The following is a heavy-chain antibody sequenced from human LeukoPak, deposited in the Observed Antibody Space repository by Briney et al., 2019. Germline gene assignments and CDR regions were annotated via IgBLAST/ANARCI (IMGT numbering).Heavy chain of an antibody. V-gene: IGHV1-69-2*01. CDR3: AARMRF. D-gene: IGHD2/OR15-2a*01. CDR1: GYAFIDSC. CDR2: IDPEDGAT. J-gene: IGHJ4*02. Sequence: ASVTVSCKTSGYAFIDSCIYWRRQGPGKGFEWMGLIDPEDGATEYAERFQGRVTITADRSTDTAYLELTSLRSDDTAVYFCAARMRFWGQGTRVTVSS.